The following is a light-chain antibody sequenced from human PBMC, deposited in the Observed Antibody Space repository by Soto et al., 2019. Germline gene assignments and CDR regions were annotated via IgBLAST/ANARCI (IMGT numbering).Light chain of an antibody. CDR1: QSLLHSNGYNY. J-gene: IGKJ3*01. CDR2: LGS. V-gene: IGKV2-28*01. Sequence: DIVMTQSPLSLPVTPGEPASISCRSSQSLLHSNGYNYLDWYLQKPGQSPQLLFYLGSNRASGVHDRFRRREAGTEFTLKISGGEAGDVGVYYCRRALHVLTFGTGTKVDIK. CDR3: RRALHVLT.